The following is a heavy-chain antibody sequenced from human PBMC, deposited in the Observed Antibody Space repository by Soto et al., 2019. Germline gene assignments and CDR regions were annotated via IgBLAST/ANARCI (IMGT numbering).Heavy chain of an antibody. CDR1: GYDFTTYG. V-gene: IGHV1-18*01. CDR3: ARGRYGDY. Sequence: QVHLVQSGAEVKKPGASVKVSCKGSGYDFTTYGITWVRQAPGQGLEWMAWISAHNGNTDYAQKLQGRVTVTRDTSTSTAYMELRSLRSDDKAMYYCARGRYGDYWGQGARVTVSS. CDR2: ISAHNGNT. J-gene: IGHJ4*02. D-gene: IGHD1-1*01.